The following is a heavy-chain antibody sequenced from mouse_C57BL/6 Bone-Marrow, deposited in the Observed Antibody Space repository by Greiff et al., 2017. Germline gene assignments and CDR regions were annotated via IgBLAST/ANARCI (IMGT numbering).Heavy chain of an antibody. CDR3: ARDIYAMDY. CDR1: GFTFSSYA. Sequence: EVHLVESGGGLVKPGGSLKLSCAASGFTFSSYAMSWVRQTPEKRLEWVATISDGGSYTYYPDNVKGRFTISIDNAKNNLDLKMSQMKAEDTAKYYCARDIYAMDYWGQGTSVTVSS. J-gene: IGHJ4*01. CDR2: ISDGGSYT. V-gene: IGHV5-4*01.